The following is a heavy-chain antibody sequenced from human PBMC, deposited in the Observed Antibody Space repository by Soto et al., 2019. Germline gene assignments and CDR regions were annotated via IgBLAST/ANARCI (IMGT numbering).Heavy chain of an antibody. CDR1: GFTFSSYG. CDR2: ISYDGSDK. D-gene: IGHD2-15*01. CDR3: AKGVVVATTYLQH. J-gene: IGHJ1*01. Sequence: QVQLVESGGGVVQPGRSLRLSCAASGFTFSSYGMHWVRQAPGKGLEWVAVISYDGSDKYYADSVKGRFTISRDNSNNTLYLQMDSLRAEDTAVYYRAKGVVVATTYLQHWGQGTLVTVSS. V-gene: IGHV3-30*18.